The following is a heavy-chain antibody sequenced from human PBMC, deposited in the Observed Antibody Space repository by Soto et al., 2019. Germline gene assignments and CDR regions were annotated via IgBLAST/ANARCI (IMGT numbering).Heavy chain of an antibody. CDR2: IYYSGST. Sequence: SETLSLTCTVSGGSFRSYYWSWNRQPPGKGLEWIGSIYYSGSTNYKPSLKSRVTISVDTSKNQFSLKLNSVTAADTAVYYCARQGGWFDPWGQGTLVTVSS. CDR1: GGSFRSYY. CDR3: ARQGGWFDP. V-gene: IGHV4-59*08. D-gene: IGHD1-26*01. J-gene: IGHJ5*02.